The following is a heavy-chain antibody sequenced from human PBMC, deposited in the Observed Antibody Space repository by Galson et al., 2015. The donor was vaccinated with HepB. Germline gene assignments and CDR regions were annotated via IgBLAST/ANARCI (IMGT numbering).Heavy chain of an antibody. V-gene: IGHV3-66*01. CDR3: ARAAHSYSSHDS. CDR2: LSPTGSA. Sequence: SLILSCAASGFSITTNYMNWVRQAPGKGLEWASVLSPTGSAKIADSVKGRFTISRDNTKNTLYLQMSNLRADDTAVYYCARAAHSYSSHDSWGQGTLVTVSS. D-gene: IGHD6-13*01. J-gene: IGHJ4*02. CDR1: GFSITTNY.